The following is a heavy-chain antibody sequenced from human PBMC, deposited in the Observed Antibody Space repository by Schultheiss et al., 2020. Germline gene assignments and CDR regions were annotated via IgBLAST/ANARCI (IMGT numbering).Heavy chain of an antibody. CDR2: IWYDGSDK. V-gene: IGHV3-33*01. CDR3: ARDGGYSSSWYYFDY. CDR1: GFTFSTYG. J-gene: IGHJ4*02. D-gene: IGHD6-13*01. Sequence: GESLKISCAASGFTFSTYGMHWVRQAPGKGLEWVAVIWYDGSDKYYADSVQGRFSIFRDNSKNTLYLQMNSLRAEDTAVYYCARDGGYSSSWYYFDYWGQGTLVTVSS.